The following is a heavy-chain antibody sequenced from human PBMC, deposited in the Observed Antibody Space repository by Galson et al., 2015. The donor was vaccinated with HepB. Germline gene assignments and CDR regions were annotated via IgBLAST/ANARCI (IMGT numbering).Heavy chain of an antibody. Sequence: SLRLSCAASGFTFSSYAMHWVRQAPGKGLEWVAVISHDGSNKYYADSVKGRFTISRDNSKNTVYLQMNSLRAEDTAVYYCARESEVSGWYFFDYWGQGTLVTVSS. V-gene: IGHV3-30*04. D-gene: IGHD6-19*01. CDR1: GFTFSSYA. J-gene: IGHJ4*02. CDR3: ARESEVSGWYFFDY. CDR2: ISHDGSNK.